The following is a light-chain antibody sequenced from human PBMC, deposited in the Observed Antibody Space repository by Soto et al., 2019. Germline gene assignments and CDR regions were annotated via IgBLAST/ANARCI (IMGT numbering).Light chain of an antibody. J-gene: IGLJ3*02. CDR1: SSDVGSYNL. Sequence: QSALTQPASVSGSPGQSITISCTGTSSDVGSYNLVSWYQQHPGKAPKLMIYEGSKRPSGVSNRFSGSKSGNTASLTISGLQAEDEADYYCGSFTTSRIWVFGGGTQLTVL. CDR2: EGS. CDR3: GSFTTSRIWV. V-gene: IGLV2-14*02.